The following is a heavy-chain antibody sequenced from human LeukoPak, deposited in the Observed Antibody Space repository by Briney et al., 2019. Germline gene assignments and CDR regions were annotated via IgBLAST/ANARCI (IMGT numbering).Heavy chain of an antibody. V-gene: IGHV3-23*01. J-gene: IGHJ4*02. CDR3: AKLNYDFWSGYWDY. Sequence: GGSLRLSCAASGFTFSSYAMSWVRQAPGKGLEWVSAISGSGGSTYYADSVKGRFTISRDNSKNTLYLQMNSLRAEDTAVYYCAKLNYDFWSGYWDYWGQGTLVTVSS. CDR1: GFTFSSYA. D-gene: IGHD3-3*01. CDR2: ISGSGGST.